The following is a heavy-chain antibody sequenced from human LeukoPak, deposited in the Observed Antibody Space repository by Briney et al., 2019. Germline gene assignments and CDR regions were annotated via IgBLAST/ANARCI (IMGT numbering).Heavy chain of an antibody. J-gene: IGHJ3*02. CDR1: GFAFSSYG. CDR2: IWYDGSNK. D-gene: IGHD3-10*01. V-gene: IGHV3-33*01. CDR3: ARGPVYYGSGSSHGFDI. Sequence: GGSLRLSCAASGFAFSSYGMHWVRQAPGKGLEWVAVIWYDGSNKYYADSVKGRFTISRDNSKNTLYLQMNSLRAEDTAVYYCARGPVYYGSGSSHGFDIWGQGTMVTVSS.